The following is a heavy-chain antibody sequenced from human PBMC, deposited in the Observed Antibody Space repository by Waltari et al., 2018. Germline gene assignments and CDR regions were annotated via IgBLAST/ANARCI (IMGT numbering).Heavy chain of an antibody. V-gene: IGHV4-39*01. CDR2: VNYIGTT. CDR1: DDSIRRNIYY. D-gene: IGHD3-22*01. CDR3: ARIPYYYDSSGSRYFDY. Sequence: QLQLQESGPRLVKPSETLSLTCTVSDDSIRRNIYYWRGIRQPPGKGLGWIGSVNYIGTTYYNPSLKSRVTISVDTSKNQFSLKLNSVTAADTAVYYCARIPYYYDSSGSRYFDYWGQGTLVTVSS. J-gene: IGHJ4*02.